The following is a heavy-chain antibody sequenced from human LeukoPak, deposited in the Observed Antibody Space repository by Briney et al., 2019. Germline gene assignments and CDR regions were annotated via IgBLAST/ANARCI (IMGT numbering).Heavy chain of an antibody. Sequence: PSETLSLTCTVSGYSISSGYYWGWIRQPPAKGLEWIGSIYHSGSTYYNPSLRSRVTISVDTSKNQFSLKLSSVTAADTAVYYCARDYDGYKPRNVIDYWGQGTLVTVSS. CDR3: ARDYDGYKPRNVIDY. CDR1: GYSISSGYY. CDR2: IYHSGST. J-gene: IGHJ4*02. D-gene: IGHD5-24*01. V-gene: IGHV4-38-2*02.